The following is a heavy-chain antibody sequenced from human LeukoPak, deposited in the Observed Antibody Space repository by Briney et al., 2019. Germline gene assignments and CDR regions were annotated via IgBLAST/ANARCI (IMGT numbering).Heavy chain of an antibody. CDR1: GFTFSGYW. V-gene: IGHV3-30*02. D-gene: IGHD1-1*01. CDR2: IRYDGSNK. J-gene: IGHJ4*02. CDR3: ANQVRFDY. Sequence: GGSLRLSCAASGFTFSGYWMSRVRQAPGKGLEWVAFIRYDGSNKYYADSVKGRFTISRDNSKNTLYLQMNSLRAEDTAVYYCANQVRFDYWGQGTLVTVSS.